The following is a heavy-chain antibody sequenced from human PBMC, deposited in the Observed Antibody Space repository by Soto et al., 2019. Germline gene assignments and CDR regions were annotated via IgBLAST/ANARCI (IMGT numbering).Heavy chain of an antibody. CDR3: ASGIQLWLRRINTGYSG. Sequence: QVQLVQSGAEVKKPESSVKVSCKAPGGTFSTYAISWVRQAPGQGLEWMGGIIPMFGTANYAQRFQDRVRVTADESKNTVYMELRSLRSEDTAVYFCASGIQLWLRRINTGYSGWGQGTLVTVYS. CDR2: IIPMFGTA. V-gene: IGHV1-69*12. J-gene: IGHJ4*02. D-gene: IGHD5-18*01. CDR1: GGTFSTYA.